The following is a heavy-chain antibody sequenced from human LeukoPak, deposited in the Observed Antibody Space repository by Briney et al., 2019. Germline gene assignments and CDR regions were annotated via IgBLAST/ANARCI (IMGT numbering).Heavy chain of an antibody. CDR3: ARGTPYCSSTSCYTRFDY. D-gene: IGHD2-2*02. V-gene: IGHV4-59*12. J-gene: IGHJ4*02. CDR1: GGSISNYY. CDR2: IYYSGST. Sequence: SETLSLTCTVSGGSISNYYWSWIRQPPGKGLEWIGYIYYSGSTNYNPSLKSRVTISVDTSKNQFSLKLSSVTAADTAVYYCARGTPYCSSTSCYTRFDYWGQGTLVTVSS.